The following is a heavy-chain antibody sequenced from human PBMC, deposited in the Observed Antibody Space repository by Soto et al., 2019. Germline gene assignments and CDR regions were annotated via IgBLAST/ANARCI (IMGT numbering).Heavy chain of an antibody. D-gene: IGHD6-13*01. CDR1: GFTFSTHA. V-gene: IGHV3-30-3*01. CDR3: AGDQNGIPTDGGGSIDR. J-gene: IGHJ4*02. CDR2: VPCDGSNK. Sequence: QVQLVESGGGVVQPGGSLRLSCAASGFTFSTHAMHWVRQAPGKGLECVAIVPCDGSNKYDADSVKGRFTISRDKSKNPLYLQMSGLTSEDKAFYYCAGDQNGIPTDGGGSIDRWGQGTLVTVSS.